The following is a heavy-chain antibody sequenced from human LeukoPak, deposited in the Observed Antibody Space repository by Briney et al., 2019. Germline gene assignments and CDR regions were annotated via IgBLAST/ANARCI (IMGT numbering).Heavy chain of an antibody. D-gene: IGHD3-3*01. J-gene: IGHJ3*02. CDR1: GGSFCGYF. CDR3: ARRGRITIFGVVPDDAFVM. Sequence: PSETLSLTCAVYGGSFCGYFWSWIRQPPGKGLEWIGEINHSGSTNYNPSLKSRVTISVDTSKNQFSLKLSSVTAADTAVYYCARRGRITIFGVVPDDAFVMWRQGTMVTVSS. CDR2: INHSGST. V-gene: IGHV4-34*01.